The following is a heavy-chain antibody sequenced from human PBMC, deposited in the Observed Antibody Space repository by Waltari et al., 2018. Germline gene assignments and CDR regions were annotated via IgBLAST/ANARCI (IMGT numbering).Heavy chain of an antibody. CDR2: ISGSGGST. D-gene: IGHD6-13*01. CDR3: AKEGDRYSSSLGAFDI. Sequence: EVQLVESGGGLVQPGGSLRLSCAASGFTFSNYAVSWVRQAPGKGLEWVSAISGSGGSTYYADSVKGRFTISRDNSKNTLYFQMNSLRAEDTAVYYCAKEGDRYSSSLGAFDIWGQGTMVTVSS. CDR1: GFTFSNYA. V-gene: IGHV3-23*04. J-gene: IGHJ3*02.